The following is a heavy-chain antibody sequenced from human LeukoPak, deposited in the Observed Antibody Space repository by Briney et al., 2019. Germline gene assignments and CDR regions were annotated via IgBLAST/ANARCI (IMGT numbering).Heavy chain of an antibody. D-gene: IGHD2-15*01. CDR1: GFTFSSYA. CDR2: ISGSGGST. J-gene: IGHJ4*02. CDR3: AKCNGGTCCSAGDY. Sequence: PGGSLRLSCAASGFTFSSYAMSWVRQAPGKGLEWVSAISGSGGSTYYADSVKGRFTISRGNSKNTVYLQMNGLRVEDPAVYYCAKCNGGTCCSAGDYWGQGTLVTVSS. V-gene: IGHV3-23*01.